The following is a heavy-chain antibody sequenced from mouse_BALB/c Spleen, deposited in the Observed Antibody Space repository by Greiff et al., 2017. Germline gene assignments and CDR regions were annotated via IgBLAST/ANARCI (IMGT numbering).Heavy chain of an antibody. CDR3: VDRYADYFDY. J-gene: IGHJ2*01. V-gene: IGHV14-3*02. D-gene: IGHD2-14*01. CDR2: IDPANGNT. CDR1: GFNIKDTY. Sequence: VQLKQSGAELVKPGASVKLSCTASGFNIKDTYMHWVKQRPEQGLEWIGRIDPANGNTKYDPKFQGKATITADTSSNTAYLQLSSLTSEDTAVYYCVDRYADYFDYWGQGTTLTVSS.